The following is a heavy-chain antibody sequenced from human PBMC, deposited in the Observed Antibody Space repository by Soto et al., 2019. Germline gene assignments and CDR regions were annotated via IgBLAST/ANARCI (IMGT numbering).Heavy chain of an antibody. Sequence: QVHLVQSGAEVGKPGASVKVSCKASGYTFTTYGVSWVRQAPGQGLEWMGWISTYNGNTQFAQKFQGRVTMTTDTSASTADMELRSLTSDDTAVYYCARDWSAEVLPDYWGQGTLVTVSS. V-gene: IGHV1-18*01. CDR3: ARDWSAEVLPDY. CDR1: GYTFTTYG. CDR2: ISTYNGNT. J-gene: IGHJ4*02. D-gene: IGHD3-10*01.